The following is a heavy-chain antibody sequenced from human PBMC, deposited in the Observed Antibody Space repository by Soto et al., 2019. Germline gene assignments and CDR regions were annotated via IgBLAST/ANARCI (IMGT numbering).Heavy chain of an antibody. V-gene: IGHV1-2*04. CDR1: GYTFTGYY. CDR3: ARDQSPIGITMVRGVRGGYYGMDV. CDR2: INPNSGGT. Sequence: ASVKVSCKASGYTFTGYYMHWVRQAPGQGLEWMGWINPNSGGTNYAQKFQGWVTMTRDTSISTAYMELSRLRSDDKAVYYCARDQSPIGITMVRGVRGGYYGMDVWGQGTTVTVYS. J-gene: IGHJ6*02. D-gene: IGHD3-10*01.